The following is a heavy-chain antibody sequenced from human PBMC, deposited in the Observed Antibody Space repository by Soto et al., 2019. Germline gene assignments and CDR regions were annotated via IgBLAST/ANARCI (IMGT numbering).Heavy chain of an antibody. V-gene: IGHV3-23*01. CDR2: ISGSGGST. D-gene: IGHD3-3*01. CDR3: AKVGYDFCSGYLAH. Sequence: GGSLRLSCAASGFTFSSYAMSWVRQAPGKGLEWVSAISGSGGSTYYADSVKGRFTISRDNSKNTLYLQMNSLRAEDTAVYYCAKVGYDFCSGYLAHWGQGTLVTVSS. J-gene: IGHJ4*02. CDR1: GFTFSSYA.